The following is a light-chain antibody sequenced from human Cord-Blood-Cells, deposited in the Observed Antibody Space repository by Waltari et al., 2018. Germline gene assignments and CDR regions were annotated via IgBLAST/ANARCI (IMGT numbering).Light chain of an antibody. CDR2: GKN. CDR1: SLRSYY. CDR3: NSRDSSGNHVV. Sequence: SELTQYPAVYVALGQTGRITCQGDSLRSYYSIWYHQKPGQAPVLVIYGKNNRPSGIPDRFSGSSSGNTASLTITGAQAEDEADYYCNSRDSSGNHVVFGGGTKLTVL. J-gene: IGLJ2*01. V-gene: IGLV3-19*01.